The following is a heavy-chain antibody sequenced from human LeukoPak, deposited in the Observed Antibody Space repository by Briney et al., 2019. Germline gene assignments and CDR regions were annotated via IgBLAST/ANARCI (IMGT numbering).Heavy chain of an antibody. CDR1: GFTFSNAW. Sequence: GGSLRLSCAASGFTFSNAWMNWVRQAPGKGLEWVGRIKGKTDGGTADYTTPVKGRFTISRDDSKNTLYLQMNSLKDEDTAVYYCTTNYYGSGSYSSEAFDVWGQGTMVTVSS. V-gene: IGHV3-15*01. J-gene: IGHJ3*01. D-gene: IGHD3-10*01. CDR2: IKGKTDGGTA. CDR3: TTNYYGSGSYSSEAFDV.